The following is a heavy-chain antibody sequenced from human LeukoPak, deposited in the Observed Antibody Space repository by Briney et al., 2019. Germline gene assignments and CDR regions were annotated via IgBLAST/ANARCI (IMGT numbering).Heavy chain of an antibody. CDR2: INHSGST. CDR3: ARGRDTDLFYDSSGYYDFDY. V-gene: IGHV4-34*01. D-gene: IGHD3-22*01. J-gene: IGHJ4*02. CDR1: GGSFSGYY. Sequence: PSETLSLTCAVYGGSFSGYYWSWIRQPPGKGLGWIGEINHSGSTNYNPSLKSRVTISVDTSKNQFSLKLSSVTAADTAVYYCARGRDTDLFYDSSGYYDFDYWGQGTLVTVSS.